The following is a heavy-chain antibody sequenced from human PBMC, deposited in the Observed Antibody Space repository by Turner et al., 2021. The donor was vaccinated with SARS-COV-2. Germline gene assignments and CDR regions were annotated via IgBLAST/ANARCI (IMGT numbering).Heavy chain of an antibody. V-gene: IGHV1-2*02. CDR3: AKLSTS. D-gene: IGHD2-15*01. CDR2: INPKDGGT. J-gene: IGHJ2*01. CDR1: GYTFTDSY. Sequence: QVQLVQSGAEVKKPGASVKVSCKTSGYTFTDSYIHWVRQPPGQGLESMGWINPKDGGTSYAEKYRGRLTMTSDTSSSTVYMELSSLRSDDTAIYYCAKLSTSWGRGTRVTVSA.